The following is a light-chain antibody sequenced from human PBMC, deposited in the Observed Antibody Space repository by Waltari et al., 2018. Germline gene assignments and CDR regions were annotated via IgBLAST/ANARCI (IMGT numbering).Light chain of an antibody. J-gene: IGLJ2*01. Sequence: QSALTQPASVSASPGQSITISCTGGISDFGSYNYVSWYQQHPGKAPKLLIYDVSKRPSGVSNRFSGSKSGNTASLTISGLQAEDEADYYCSSYTDSSTLLFGGGTKVTVL. CDR3: SSYTDSSTLL. CDR2: DVS. CDR1: ISDFGSYNY. V-gene: IGLV2-14*01.